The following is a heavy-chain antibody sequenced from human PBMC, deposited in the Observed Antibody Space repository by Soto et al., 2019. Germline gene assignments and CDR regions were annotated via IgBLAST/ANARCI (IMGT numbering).Heavy chain of an antibody. V-gene: IGHV1-18*01. Sequence: QVQLVQSGAEVKKPGASVKVSCKASGYTFTSYGISWVRQAPGQGLEGMGWISAYNGNTNYAQKLQGRVTMTTDTSTSTAYMELRSLRSDDTAVYYCARDGVDTATGYSSGMDVWGQGTTVTVSS. D-gene: IGHD5-18*01. CDR2: ISAYNGNT. CDR1: GYTFTSYG. J-gene: IGHJ6*02. CDR3: ARDGVDTATGYSSGMDV.